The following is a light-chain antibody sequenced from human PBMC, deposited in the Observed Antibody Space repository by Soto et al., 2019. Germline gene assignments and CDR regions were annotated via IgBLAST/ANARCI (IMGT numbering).Light chain of an antibody. CDR1: QSISKF. J-gene: IGKJ5*01. CDR3: QQGYSSPHT. Sequence: DIQLTQSPSSLSASVGDRVTITCRASQSISKFLNWFQHDPGKAPKLLIYGASTLHSGVPLRLSGSGSGTDFTRTIDNLQPEDFSIYYCQQGYSSPHTFGQGTRLDI. V-gene: IGKV1-39*01. CDR2: GAS.